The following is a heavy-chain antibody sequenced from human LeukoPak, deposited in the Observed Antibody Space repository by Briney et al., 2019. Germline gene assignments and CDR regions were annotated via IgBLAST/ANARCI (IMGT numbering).Heavy chain of an antibody. D-gene: IGHD7-27*01. J-gene: IGHJ4*02. CDR3: ARAWGSADY. V-gene: IGHV3-11*01. CDR1: GFIFSDYY. CDR2: ISESGDTI. Sequence: GGSLRLSCAASGFIFSDYYMSWIRQAPGKGLEWVSYISESGDTIYYADSVKGRFTISRDSAKNSLYLLMNSLRAEDTAVYYCARAWGSADYWGQGTLVTVSS.